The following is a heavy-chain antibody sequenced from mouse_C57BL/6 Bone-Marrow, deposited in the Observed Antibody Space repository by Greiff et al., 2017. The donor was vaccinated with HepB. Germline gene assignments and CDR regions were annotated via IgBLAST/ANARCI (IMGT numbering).Heavy chain of an antibody. CDR1: GYAFTNYL. J-gene: IGHJ4*01. V-gene: IGHV1-54*01. CDR3: AREGLRHAMDY. D-gene: IGHD2-4*01. Sequence: VKLQESGAELVRPGTSVKVSCKASGYAFTNYLIEWVKQRPGQGLEWIGVINPGSGGTNYNEKFKGKATLTADKSSSTAYMQLSSLTSEDSAVYFCAREGLRHAMDYWGQGTSVTVSS. CDR2: INPGSGGT.